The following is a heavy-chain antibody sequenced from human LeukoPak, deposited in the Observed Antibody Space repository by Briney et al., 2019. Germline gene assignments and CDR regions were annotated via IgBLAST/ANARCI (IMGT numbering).Heavy chain of an antibody. D-gene: IGHD2-21*01. V-gene: IGHV3-48*04. J-gene: IGHJ4*02. CDR1: GFTFSSYS. CDR3: ARDQALLPFDY. CDR2: ISSSSSTI. Sequence: PGGSLRLSCAASGFTFSSYSMNWARQAPGKGLEWVSYISSSSSTIYYADSVKGRFTISRDNAKNSLYLQMNSLRAEDTAVYYCARDQALLPFDYWGQGTLVTVSS.